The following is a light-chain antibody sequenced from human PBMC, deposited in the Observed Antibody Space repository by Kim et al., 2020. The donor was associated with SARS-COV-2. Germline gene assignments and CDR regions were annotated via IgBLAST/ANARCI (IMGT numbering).Light chain of an antibody. V-gene: IGKV2-29*02. CDR2: EGS. J-gene: IGKJ2*01. CDR3: MQGIDLPYT. Sequence: DIVMTQTPLSLSVTPGQPASISCKSSQRLLHSDGKTYLYWNLQKPGQSPQLLIYEGSNRFSGVPDRFSGSGSETEFTLKISRVEAEDVGIYYCMQGIDLPYTFGQGTKLEI. CDR1: QRLLHSDGKTY.